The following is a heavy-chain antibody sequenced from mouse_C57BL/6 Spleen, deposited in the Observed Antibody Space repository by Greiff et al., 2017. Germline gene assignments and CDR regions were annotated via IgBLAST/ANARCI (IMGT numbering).Heavy chain of an antibody. V-gene: IGHV1-82*01. CDR3: ARNYYGSSYDAMDY. J-gene: IGHJ4*01. D-gene: IGHD1-1*01. Sequence: QVQLQQSGPELVKPGASVKISCKVSGYAFSSSWMNWVKQRPGKGLEWIGRIYPGDGDTNYNGKFKGKATLTADKSSSTAYMQLSSLTSEDSAVYFCARNYYGSSYDAMDYWGQGTSVTVSS. CDR2: IYPGDGDT. CDR1: GYAFSSSW.